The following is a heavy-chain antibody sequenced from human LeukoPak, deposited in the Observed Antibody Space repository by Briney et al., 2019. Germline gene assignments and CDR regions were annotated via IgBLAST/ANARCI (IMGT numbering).Heavy chain of an antibody. CDR1: GGSFSGYY. CDR3: ARGRWWNYDFWSGYSGTYAFDI. Sequence: SETLSLTCAVYGGSFSGYYWGWIRQPPGKGLEWIGEINHSGSTNYNPSRKSRVTISVDTSKNQFSLKLSSVTAADTAVYYCARGRWWNYDFWSGYSGTYAFDIWGQGTKVTVSS. V-gene: IGHV4-34*01. CDR2: INHSGST. D-gene: IGHD3-3*01. J-gene: IGHJ3*02.